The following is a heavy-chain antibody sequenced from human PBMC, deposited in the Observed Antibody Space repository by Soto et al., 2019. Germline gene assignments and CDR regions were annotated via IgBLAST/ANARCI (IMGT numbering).Heavy chain of an antibody. J-gene: IGHJ6*02. CDR3: ARESYDSSGYSLRYYYYGMDV. CDR2: IYHSGST. D-gene: IGHD3-22*01. V-gene: IGHV4-4*02. CDR1: GGSISSSNW. Sequence: QVQLQESGPGLVKPSGTLSLTCAVSGGSISSSNWWSWVRQPPGKGLEWIGEIYHSGSTNYNPSLKSRVTISVDKSKNQFSLKLSSVTAADTAVYYCARESYDSSGYSLRYYYYGMDVWGQGTTVTVSS.